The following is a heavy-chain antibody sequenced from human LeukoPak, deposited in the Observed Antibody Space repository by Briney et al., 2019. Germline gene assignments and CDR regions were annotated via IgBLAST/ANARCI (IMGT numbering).Heavy chain of an antibody. CDR3: ARVIVVVPAATNWFDP. V-gene: IGHV4-38-2*01. CDR1: GYSISSGYY. CDR2: IYHSGST. Sequence: PSETLSLTCAVSGYSISSGYYWGWIRQPPGKGLEWIGSIYHSGSTYYHPSLKSRVTISVDTSKNPFSLKLSSVTAADTAVYYCARVIVVVPAATNWFDPWGQRTLVTVSS. J-gene: IGHJ5*02. D-gene: IGHD2-2*01.